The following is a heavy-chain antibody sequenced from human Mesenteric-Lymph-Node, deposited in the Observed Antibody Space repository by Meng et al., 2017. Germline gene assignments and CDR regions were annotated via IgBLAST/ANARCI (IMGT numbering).Heavy chain of an antibody. CDR3: ARYGSGWSRPFDY. V-gene: IGHV4-61*08. CDR2: IYYSGST. CDR1: GFSLSTSGMC. J-gene: IGHJ4*02. D-gene: IGHD6-19*01. Sequence: SGPTLVKPTQTLTLTCTFSGFSLSTSGMCVSWVRQPPGKALEWIGYIYYSGSTNYNPSLKSRVTISVDTSKNQFSLKLSSVTAADTAVYYCARYGSGWSRPFDYWGQGTLVTVSS.